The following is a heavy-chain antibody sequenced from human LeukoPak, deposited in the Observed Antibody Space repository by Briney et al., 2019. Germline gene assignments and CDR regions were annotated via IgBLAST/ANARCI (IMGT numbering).Heavy chain of an antibody. D-gene: IGHD3-22*01. CDR2: ISSGSGYI. Sequence: GGSLRLSCAASAFTFSDFSMNWVRQPPGKGLEWVASISSGSGYISYADSVKGRFTISRDNAKKSVYLQMNSLRAEDTAIYYCARDGTGFYYDSRGYYVFDYWGRGTLVTVSA. CDR1: AFTFSDFS. V-gene: IGHV3-21*01. CDR3: ARDGTGFYYDSRGYYVFDY. J-gene: IGHJ4*02.